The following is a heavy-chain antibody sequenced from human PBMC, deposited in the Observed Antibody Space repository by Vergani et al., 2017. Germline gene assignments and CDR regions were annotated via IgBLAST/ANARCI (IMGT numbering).Heavy chain of an antibody. CDR2: IYPGDSDT. V-gene: IGHV5-51*01. CDR1: GYSFTSYW. Sequence: EVQLVQSGAEVKKPGESLKISCKGSGYSFTSYWIGWVRQMPGKGLEWMGIIYPGDSDTRYSPSFQGQVTISADQSISTAYLQWSSLKASDTAMYYCARQVGYCSSTSCPDGGMDVWSQGTTVTVSS. D-gene: IGHD2-2*01. CDR3: ARQVGYCSSTSCPDGGMDV. J-gene: IGHJ6*02.